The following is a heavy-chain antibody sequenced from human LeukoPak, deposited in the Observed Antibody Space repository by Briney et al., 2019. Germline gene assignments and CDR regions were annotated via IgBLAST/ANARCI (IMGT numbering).Heavy chain of an antibody. Sequence: GASVKVSCKASGYTFTGYYMHWVRQAPGQGLEWMGWINPNSGGTNYAQKFQGRVTMTRDTSISTAYMELSRLRSDDTAVCYCARVVTTVTTYFDYWGQGTLVTVSS. D-gene: IGHD4-11*01. J-gene: IGHJ4*02. CDR3: ARVVTTVTTYFDY. CDR1: GYTFTGYY. CDR2: INPNSGGT. V-gene: IGHV1-2*02.